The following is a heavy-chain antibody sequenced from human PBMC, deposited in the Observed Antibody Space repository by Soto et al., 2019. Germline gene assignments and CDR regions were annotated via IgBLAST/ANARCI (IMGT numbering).Heavy chain of an antibody. V-gene: IGHV3-23*01. J-gene: IGHJ4*02. D-gene: IGHD5-12*01. CDR1: GFTFSSYA. CDR3: AKVDWGGGYVVY. CDR2: ISGSGGST. Sequence: LRLSCAASGFTFSSYAMSWVRQAPWKGLEWVSSISGSGGSTYYADSVKVRFTISRDNSKNTLYLQMNSLRAEDTEVYYCAKVDWGGGYVVYWGKGTLVTVSS.